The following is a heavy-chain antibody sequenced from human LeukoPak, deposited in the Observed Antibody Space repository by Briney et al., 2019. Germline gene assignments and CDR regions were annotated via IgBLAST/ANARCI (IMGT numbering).Heavy chain of an antibody. V-gene: IGHV3-7*03. J-gene: IGHJ4*02. CDR2: IKQDGSEK. Sequence: PGGSLRLSCAASGFTFSSYWMSWVRQAPGKGLEWVANIKQDGSEKYYVDSVKGRFTISRDNAKNSLYLQMNSLRTEDTALYYCAKDFSTSGWILDYWGQGTLVTVSS. CDR1: GFTFSSYW. D-gene: IGHD6-25*01. CDR3: AKDFSTSGWILDY.